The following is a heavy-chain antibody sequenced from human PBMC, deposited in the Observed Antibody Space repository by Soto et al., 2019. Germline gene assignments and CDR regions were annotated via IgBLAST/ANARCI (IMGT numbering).Heavy chain of an antibody. CDR2: IKQDGSEK. D-gene: IGHD2-15*01. V-gene: IGHV3-7*03. CDR1: GFTFSNHW. J-gene: IGHJ4*02. CDR3: ARGCSGGSCYSIWFDY. Sequence: SLRLSCAASGFTFSNHWMTWVRQAPGKGLEWVANIKQDGSEKYYVDSVKGRFTISIDNAKNSLYLQMNSLRAEDTAVYYCARGCSGGSCYSIWFDYWGQGTQVTVSS.